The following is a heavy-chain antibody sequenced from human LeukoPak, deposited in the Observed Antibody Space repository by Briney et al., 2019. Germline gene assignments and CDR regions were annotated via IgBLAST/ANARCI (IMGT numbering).Heavy chain of an antibody. J-gene: IGHJ6*02. Sequence: PSETLSLTCAVYGGSFSGYYWSWIRQPPGKGLEWIGEINHSGSTNYNPSLKSRVTISVDTSKNQFSLKLSSVTAADTAVYYCARGRMRVTAISPYYYYYGMDVWGQGTTVTVSS. CDR1: GGSFSGYY. CDR2: INHSGST. V-gene: IGHV4-34*01. CDR3: ARGRMRVTAISPYYYYYGMDV. D-gene: IGHD2-21*02.